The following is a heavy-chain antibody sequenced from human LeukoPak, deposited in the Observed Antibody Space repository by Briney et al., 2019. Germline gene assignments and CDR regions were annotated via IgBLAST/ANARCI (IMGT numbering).Heavy chain of an antibody. V-gene: IGHV1-69*05. CDR3: ARVIVSTAYNWFDP. D-gene: IGHD2-2*01. Sequence: SVKVSCKASGGTSSSYAISWVRQAPGQGLEWMGGIIPIFGTANYAQKLQGRVTMTTDTSTSTAYMELRSLRSDDTAVYYCARVIVSTAYNWFDPWGQGTLVTVSS. CDR2: IIPIFGTA. J-gene: IGHJ5*02. CDR1: GGTSSSYA.